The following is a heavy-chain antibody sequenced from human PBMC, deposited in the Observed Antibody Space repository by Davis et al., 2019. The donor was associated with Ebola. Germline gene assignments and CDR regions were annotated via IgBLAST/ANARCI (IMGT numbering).Heavy chain of an antibody. CDR3: ARGQLTSNIVVVTASHFDS. CDR1: GGSFSGYY. J-gene: IGHJ4*02. D-gene: IGHD2-21*02. CDR2: IKHSGNT. Sequence: SETLSLTCAVYGGSFSGYYWSWIRQPPGKGLEWIGEIKHSGNTNFSPSLKSRVTISVDTSKNQFSLKLSSVTDADTAGYYCARGQLTSNIVVVTASHFDSWGQGTLVTVSS. V-gene: IGHV4-34*01.